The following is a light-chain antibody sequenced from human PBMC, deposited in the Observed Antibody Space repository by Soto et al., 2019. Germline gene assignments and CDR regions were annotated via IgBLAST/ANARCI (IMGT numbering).Light chain of an antibody. V-gene: IGLV2-14*01. Sequence: QSALTQPASVSGSPGXXITISCTXXXXDVGGYNYVSWYQQHPGKAPKLMIYEVSNRPSGVSNRFSGSKSGNTASLTISGLQAEDEADYYCSSYTSSSTYVFGTGTKLTVL. CDR2: EVS. CDR1: XXDVGGYNY. J-gene: IGLJ1*01. CDR3: SSYTSSSTYV.